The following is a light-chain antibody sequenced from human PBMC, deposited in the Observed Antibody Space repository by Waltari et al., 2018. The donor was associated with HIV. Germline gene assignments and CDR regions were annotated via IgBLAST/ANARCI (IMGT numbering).Light chain of an antibody. CDR3: SSFTTSITVV. CDR1: SSDVGNYNA. Sequence: QSALTQPPSVSGSLGQSVTISCTGTSSDVGNYNAVSCYQQSPGTAAKLMIHDVSNRPSGLPDLFAGTKSGNTASLTSSVLQAEDDAYYYCSSFTTSITVVFGGGTKLTVL. CDR2: DVS. V-gene: IGLV2-18*02. J-gene: IGLJ2*01.